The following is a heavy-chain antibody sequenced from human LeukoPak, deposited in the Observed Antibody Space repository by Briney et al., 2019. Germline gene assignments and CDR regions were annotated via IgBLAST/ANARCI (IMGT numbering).Heavy chain of an antibody. J-gene: IGHJ4*02. CDR1: GGSISSSSYY. CDR2: IYYSGST. V-gene: IGHV4-39*02. Sequence: SETLSLTCTVSGGSISSSSYYWGWIRQPPGKGLEWIGSIYYSGSTYYNPSLKSRVTISVDTSKNQFSLKLSSVTAADTAVYYCAREYTLYRSGWFLDYWGQGTVVTVSS. D-gene: IGHD6-19*01. CDR3: AREYTLYRSGWFLDY.